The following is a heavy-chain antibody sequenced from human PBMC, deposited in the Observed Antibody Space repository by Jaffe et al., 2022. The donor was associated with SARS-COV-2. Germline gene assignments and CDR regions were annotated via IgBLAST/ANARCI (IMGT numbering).Heavy chain of an antibody. CDR2: IYYSGST. V-gene: IGHV4-39*01. D-gene: IGHD3-3*01. CDR3: ARMYYDFWSGWEYYFDY. J-gene: IGHJ4*02. CDR1: GGSISSSSYY. Sequence: QLQLQESGPGLVKPSETLSLTCTVSGGSISSSSYYWGWIRQPPGKGLEWIGSIYYSGSTYYNPSLKSRVTISVDTSKNQFSLKLSSVTAADTAVYYCARMYYDFWSGWEYYFDYWGQGTLVTVSS.